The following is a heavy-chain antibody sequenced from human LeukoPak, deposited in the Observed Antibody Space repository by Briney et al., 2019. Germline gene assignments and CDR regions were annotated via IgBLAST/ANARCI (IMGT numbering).Heavy chain of an antibody. V-gene: IGHV4-59*01. CDR3: ARDVGGSGRHYYYGMDV. J-gene: IGHJ6*02. CDR1: GGSISSYY. D-gene: IGHD3-10*01. CDR2: IYYSGST. Sequence: SETLSLTCTVSGGSISSYYWSWLRQPPGKGLEWIGYIYYSGSTNYNPSLKSRVTISVDTSKNQFSLKLSSVTAADTAVYYCARDVGGSGRHYYYGMDVWGQGTTVTVSS.